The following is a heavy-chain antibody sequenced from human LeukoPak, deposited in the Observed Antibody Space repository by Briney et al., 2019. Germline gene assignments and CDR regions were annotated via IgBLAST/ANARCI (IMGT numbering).Heavy chain of an antibody. V-gene: IGHV1-18*01. CDR1: GYTFTSYG. J-gene: IGHJ4*02. Sequence: ASVKVSCKASGYTFTSYGISWVRQAPGQGLEWMGWISAYNGNTNYAQKFQGRVTITRSTSMNTAYMELSSLRSEDTAVYYCTRHTSPTFDYWGQGTLVTVSS. CDR2: ISAYNGNT. CDR3: TRHTSPTFDY. D-gene: IGHD2-2*01.